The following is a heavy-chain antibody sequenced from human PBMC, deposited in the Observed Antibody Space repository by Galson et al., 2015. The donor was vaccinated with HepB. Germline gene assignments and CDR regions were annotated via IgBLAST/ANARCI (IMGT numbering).Heavy chain of an antibody. Sequence: SLRLSCAASGFTFSSHGMHWVRQAPGKGLEWVAVIWYDGTYKNYADSVKGRFTISRDNSKNTLYLQISSLRAEDTAVYYCARAHGVRGVYYGMDVWGQGTTVTVSS. CDR2: IWYDGTYK. D-gene: IGHD3-10*01. CDR1: GFTFSSHG. V-gene: IGHV3-33*08. J-gene: IGHJ6*02. CDR3: ARAHGVRGVYYGMDV.